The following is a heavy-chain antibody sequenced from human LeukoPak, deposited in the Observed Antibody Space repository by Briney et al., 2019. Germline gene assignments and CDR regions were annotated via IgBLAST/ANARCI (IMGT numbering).Heavy chain of an antibody. Sequence: ASVKVSCKASGYTFTSYYMHWVRQAPGQGLEWMGIINPSGGSTSYAQKFQGRVTMTRDMSTSTVYMELSSLRSEETAVYYCARDRSVARPPHDAFDIWGQGTMVTVSS. D-gene: IGHD6-19*01. V-gene: IGHV1-46*01. CDR1: GYTFTSYY. CDR2: INPSGGST. J-gene: IGHJ3*02. CDR3: ARDRSVARPPHDAFDI.